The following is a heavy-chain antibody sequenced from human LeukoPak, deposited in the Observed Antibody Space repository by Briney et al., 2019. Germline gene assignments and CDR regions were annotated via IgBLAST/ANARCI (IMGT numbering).Heavy chain of an antibody. CDR2: IRSKAYGGTT. V-gene: IGHV3-49*04. D-gene: IGHD5-18*01. CDR1: GFTFGDYA. J-gene: IGHJ4*02. Sequence: PGRXLRLSCIASGFTFGDYAMSWVRQAPGKGVEGVGFIRSKAYGGTTEYAACVKGRFTISRDENKSIAYLQVNSLKTEDTAVYYCSRVRGYSYGYGDYWGQGTLVTVSA. CDR3: SRVRGYSYGYGDY.